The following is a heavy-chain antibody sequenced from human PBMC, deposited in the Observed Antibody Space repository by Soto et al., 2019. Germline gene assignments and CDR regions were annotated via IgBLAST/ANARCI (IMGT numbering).Heavy chain of an antibody. CDR2: ISYDGSNK. Sequence: GGSLRLSCAASGFTFSSYGMHWVRQAPGKGLEWVAVISYDGSNKYYADSVKGRFTISRDNSKNTLYLQMNSLRAEDTAVYYCAKDERYYYYYGMDVWGQGTTVTVSS. V-gene: IGHV3-30*18. J-gene: IGHJ6*02. D-gene: IGHD1-1*01. CDR3: AKDERYYYYYGMDV. CDR1: GFTFSSYG.